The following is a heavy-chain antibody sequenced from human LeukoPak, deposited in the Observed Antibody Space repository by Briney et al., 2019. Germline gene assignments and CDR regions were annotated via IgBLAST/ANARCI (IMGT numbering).Heavy chain of an antibody. CDR1: GFAVSSNY. D-gene: IGHD3-16*01. V-gene: IGHV3-66*01. Sequence: GGSLRLSCVASGFAVSSNYMNWVRQAPVKGLEWVSVIYSAGTTYYADSVKGRFTISRDNSKNTLYLQMNRLRAEDTAVYYCARDQLGGLFDNWGQGTLVTVSS. CDR2: IYSAGTT. CDR3: ARDQLGGLFDN. J-gene: IGHJ4*02.